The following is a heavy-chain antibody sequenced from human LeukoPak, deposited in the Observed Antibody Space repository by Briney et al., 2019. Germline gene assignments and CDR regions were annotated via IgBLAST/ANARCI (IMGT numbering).Heavy chain of an antibody. CDR1: GGSISSYY. J-gene: IGHJ5*02. D-gene: IGHD6-6*01. CDR3: ARVMAARREDLNWFDP. V-gene: IGHV4-59*12. CDR2: IYYSGNT. Sequence: PSETLSLTCTVSGGSISSYYWSWIRQPPGKGLEWIGYIYYSGNTYNPSLKSRVTISVDTSKNQFSLNLTSVNAADTAVYYCARVMAARREDLNWFDPWGQGTLVTVSS.